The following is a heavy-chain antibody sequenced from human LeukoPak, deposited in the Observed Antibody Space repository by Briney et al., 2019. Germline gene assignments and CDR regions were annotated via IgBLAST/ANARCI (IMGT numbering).Heavy chain of an antibody. J-gene: IGHJ6*03. CDR2: IYSGGST. CDR3: ARAYYDFWSGYRQDYYYYMDV. Sequence: PGGSLRLSCAASGSTVSSNYMSWVRQAPGRGLEWVSVIYSGGSTYYADSVKGRFTISRDNSKNTLYLQMNSLRADDTAVYYCARAYYDFWSGYRQDYYYYMDVWGKGTTVTVSS. V-gene: IGHV3-53*01. D-gene: IGHD3-3*01. CDR1: GSTVSSNY.